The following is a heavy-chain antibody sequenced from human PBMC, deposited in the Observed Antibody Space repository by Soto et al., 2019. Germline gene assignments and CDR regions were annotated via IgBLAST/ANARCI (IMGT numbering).Heavy chain of an antibody. J-gene: IGHJ4*02. D-gene: IGHD6-19*01. CDR2: FSGSGGST. Sequence: PGGSLRLSCAASGFTFSSNLMSWVRQAPGKGLEWVSVFSGSGGSTYYADSVKGRFTISRDNSKNTLYLQMNSLRAEDTALYYCVKGGWLDYWGQGALVTVSS. CDR3: VKGGWLDY. CDR1: GFTFSSNL. V-gene: IGHV3-23*01.